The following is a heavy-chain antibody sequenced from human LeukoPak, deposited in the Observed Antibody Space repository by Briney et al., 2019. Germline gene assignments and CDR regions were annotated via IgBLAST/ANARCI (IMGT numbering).Heavy chain of an antibody. Sequence: ASVKVSCKASGYAFTSYGISWLRQAPGQGLELMGWISGYNGNTNYAQKLQGRVTMTTDTSTSTAYMELRSLRSDDTAVYYCARVEGATTHYWGQGTLVTVSS. CDR2: ISGYNGNT. D-gene: IGHD1-26*01. V-gene: IGHV1-18*01. CDR1: GYAFTSYG. J-gene: IGHJ4*02. CDR3: ARVEGATTHY.